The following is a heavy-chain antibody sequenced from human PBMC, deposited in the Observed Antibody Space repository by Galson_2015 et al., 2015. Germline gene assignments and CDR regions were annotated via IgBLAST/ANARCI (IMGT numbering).Heavy chain of an antibody. CDR2: IIPIIGIA. Sequence: SVKVSCKASGCTFSSYAISWVRQAPGQGLEWMGRIIPIIGIANYAQKFQGRVTITADKSTSTAYMELSSLRSEDTAVYYCAREGGYSYGRWDYFDYWGQGTLVTVSS. CDR1: GCTFSSYA. CDR3: AREGGYSYGRWDYFDY. D-gene: IGHD5-18*01. J-gene: IGHJ4*02. V-gene: IGHV1-69*04.